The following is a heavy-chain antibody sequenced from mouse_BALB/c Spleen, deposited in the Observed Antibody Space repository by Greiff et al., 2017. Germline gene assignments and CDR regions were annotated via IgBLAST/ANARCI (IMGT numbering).Heavy chain of an antibody. V-gene: IGHV1S34*01. J-gene: IGHJ4*01. Sequence: LVKTGASVKISCKASGYSFTGYYMHWVKQSHGKSLEWIGYISCYNGATSYNQKFKGKATFTVDTSSSTAYMQFNSLTSEDSAVYYCARPLTGTKGAMDYWGQGTSVTVSS. CDR2: ISCYNGAT. D-gene: IGHD4-1*01. CDR3: ARPLTGTKGAMDY. CDR1: GYSFTGYY.